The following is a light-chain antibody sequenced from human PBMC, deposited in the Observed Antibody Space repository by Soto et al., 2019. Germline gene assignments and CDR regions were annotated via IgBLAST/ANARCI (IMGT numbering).Light chain of an antibody. J-gene: IGLJ1*01. CDR3: AAWDDSLNGSV. CDR1: SSNIGTNA. Sequence: QSVLTQPPSASGTPGQRVTVSCSGGSSNIGTNAVNWYQQLPGTATKLLIYNNNQRPSGVPDRFSVSKSGTSASLAISGLQSDDEADYYCAAWDDSLNGSVFGAWTKLTVL. CDR2: NNN. V-gene: IGLV1-44*01.